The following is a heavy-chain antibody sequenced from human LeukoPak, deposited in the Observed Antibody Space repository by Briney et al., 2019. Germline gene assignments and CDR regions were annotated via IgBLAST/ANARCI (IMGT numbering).Heavy chain of an antibody. CDR3: ARGRKYTSGYRVTELGSGYSDY. V-gene: IGHV3-66*01. J-gene: IGHJ4*02. D-gene: IGHD5-18*01. Sequence: TGGSLRLSCAASEFSVGSNYMTWVRQAPGKGLEWVSLIYSGGSTYYADSVKGRFTISRDNSKNTLYLQMNSLRAEDTAVYYCARGRKYTSGYRVTELGSGYSDYWGQGTLVTVSS. CDR1: EFSVGSNY. CDR2: IYSGGST.